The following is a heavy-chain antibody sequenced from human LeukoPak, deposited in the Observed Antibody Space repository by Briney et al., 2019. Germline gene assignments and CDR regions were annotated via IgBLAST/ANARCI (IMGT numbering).Heavy chain of an antibody. D-gene: IGHD2-2*02. CDR3: GRGFSIVPAGIPDY. CDR2: INTDGGST. V-gene: IGHV3-74*01. J-gene: IGHJ4*02. Sequence: GGSLRLSCAASGFTFGSYWMHWVRQAPGKGLVWVSRINTDGGSTTYADSVKGRFTISRDNAKNTLYLQMNSLRAEDTAVYYCGRGFSIVPAGIPDYWGQGTLVTVSS. CDR1: GFTFGSYW.